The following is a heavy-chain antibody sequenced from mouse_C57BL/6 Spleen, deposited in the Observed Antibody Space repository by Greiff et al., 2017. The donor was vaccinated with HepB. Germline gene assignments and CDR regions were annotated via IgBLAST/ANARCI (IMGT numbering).Heavy chain of an antibody. CDR1: GYTFTSYW. V-gene: IGHV1-50*01. CDR2: IDPSDSYT. D-gene: IGHD1-1*01. J-gene: IGHJ2*01. CDR3: ARFGYYGSRYYFDY. Sequence: QVQLQQPGAELVKPGASVKLSCKASGYTFTSYWMQWVKQRPGQGLEWIGEIDPSDSYTNYNQKFKGKATLTVDTSSSTAYMQLSSLTSEDSAVYYCARFGYYGSRYYFDYWGQGTTLTVSS.